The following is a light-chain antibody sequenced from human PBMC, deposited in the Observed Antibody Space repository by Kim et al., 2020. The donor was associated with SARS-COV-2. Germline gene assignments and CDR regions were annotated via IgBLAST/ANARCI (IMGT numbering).Light chain of an antibody. CDR2: DTS. J-gene: IGKJ3*01. CDR1: QTVVRY. V-gene: IGKV1-39*01. CDR3: HQNYRTPFT. Sequence: IQMTQSPSALSASVGDRVTITCWASQTVVRYLSWYQQKPGTAPRLLIYDTSTLRSGVPSRFTGSGSGTDFTLTISSLQPEDFATYYCHQNYRTPFTFGPGTKVDIK.